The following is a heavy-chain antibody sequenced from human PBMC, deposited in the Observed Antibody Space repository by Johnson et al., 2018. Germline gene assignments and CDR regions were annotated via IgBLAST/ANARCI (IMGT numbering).Heavy chain of an antibody. CDR3: AKDRYSSGREYFQH. V-gene: IGHV3-30*18. CDR1: GFTFSSYG. J-gene: IGHJ1*01. D-gene: IGHD6-19*01. Sequence: VQLVESGGGVVQXGRSLRLSCAASGFTFSSYGMNWVRQGPGKGLEWVAVISYDGSNKYSADSVKGRFTISRDNSKNTLYLQMNSLRAEDTAVYYCAKDRYSSGREYFQHWGQGTLVTVSS. CDR2: ISYDGSNK.